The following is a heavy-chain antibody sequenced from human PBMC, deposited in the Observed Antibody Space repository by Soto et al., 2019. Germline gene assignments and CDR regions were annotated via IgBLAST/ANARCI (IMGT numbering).Heavy chain of an antibody. CDR1: GYTFTSYG. D-gene: IGHD1-7*01. CDR2: ISAYNGNT. V-gene: IGHV1-18*01. J-gene: IGHJ5*02. CDR3: ARAGWNYPDQTPNNWFDP. Sequence: QVQLVQSGAEVKKPGASVKVSCKASGYTFTSYGISWVRQAPGQGLEWMGWISAYNGNTNYAQKLQGRVTMTTDTSTSTAYMELRSLRADDTAVYYCARAGWNYPDQTPNNWFDPWGQGTLVTVSS.